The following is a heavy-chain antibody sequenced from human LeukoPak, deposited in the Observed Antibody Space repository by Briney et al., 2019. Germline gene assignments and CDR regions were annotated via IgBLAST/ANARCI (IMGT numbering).Heavy chain of an antibody. J-gene: IGHJ5*02. D-gene: IGHD2-2*01. CDR1: GGSFSGYY. CDR3: ASLALPLFDP. V-gene: IGHV4-34*01. Sequence: SETLSLTCAVYGGSFSGYYWSWIRQPPGKGLEWIGEINHSGSTNYNPSLKSRVTISVDTSKNQFSLKLSSVTAADTAVYYCASLALPLFDPWGQGTLVTVSS. CDR2: INHSGST.